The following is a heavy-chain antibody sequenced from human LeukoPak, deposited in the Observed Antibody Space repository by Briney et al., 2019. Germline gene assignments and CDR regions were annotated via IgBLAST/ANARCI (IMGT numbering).Heavy chain of an antibody. CDR3: AREAYDSSGNWFDP. V-gene: IGHV4-59*01. Sequence: PSETLYLTCTVSGGSISSYYWSWIRQPPGKGLEWIGYIYYSGSTNYNPSLKSRVTISVDTSKNQFSLKLSSVTAADTAVYYCAREAYDSSGNWFDPWGQGTLVTVSS. J-gene: IGHJ5*02. D-gene: IGHD3-22*01. CDR2: IYYSGST. CDR1: GGSISSYY.